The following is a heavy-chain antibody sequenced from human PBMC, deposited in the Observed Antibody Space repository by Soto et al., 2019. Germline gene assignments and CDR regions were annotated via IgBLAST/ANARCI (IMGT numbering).Heavy chain of an antibody. CDR3: ASPHGDTAMLIYYYYGMDV. J-gene: IGHJ6*02. CDR1: GGTFSSYA. CDR2: IIPIFGTA. V-gene: IGHV1-69*12. D-gene: IGHD5-18*01. Sequence: QVQLVQSGAEVKKPGSSVKVSCKASGGTFSSYAISWVRQAPGQGLEWMGGIIPIFGTANYAQKFQGRVTITADESTSTAYMELSSLRSEDTAVYYCASPHGDTAMLIYYYYGMDVWGQGTTVTVSS.